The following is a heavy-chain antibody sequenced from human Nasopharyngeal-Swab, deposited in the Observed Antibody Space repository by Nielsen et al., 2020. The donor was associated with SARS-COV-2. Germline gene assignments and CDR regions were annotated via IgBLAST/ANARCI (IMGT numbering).Heavy chain of an antibody. J-gene: IGHJ4*02. V-gene: IGHV3-21*01. CDR2: ISSSSSYI. CDR1: GFTFSSYS. D-gene: IGHD3-22*01. Sequence: GESLKISCAASGFTFSSYSMNWVRQAPGKGLEWVSSISSSSSYIYYADSVKGRFTISRDNAKNSLYLQMNSLRAEDTAVYYCARAIEGSSGYFGGYWGQGTLVTVSS. CDR3: ARAIEGSSGYFGGY.